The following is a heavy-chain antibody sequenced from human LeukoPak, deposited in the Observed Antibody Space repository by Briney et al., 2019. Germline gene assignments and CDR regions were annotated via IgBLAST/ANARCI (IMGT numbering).Heavy chain of an antibody. CDR2: IIPILGIA. Sequence: PMASVTVSCKASGGTFSSYTISWVRQAPGQGLEWMGRIIPILGIANYAQKFQGRVTITADKSTSTAYMELSSLRSEDTAVYYCARAYCSGGSCYFDYWGQGTLVTVSS. D-gene: IGHD2-15*01. CDR1: GGTFSSYT. CDR3: ARAYCSGGSCYFDY. V-gene: IGHV1-69*02. J-gene: IGHJ4*02.